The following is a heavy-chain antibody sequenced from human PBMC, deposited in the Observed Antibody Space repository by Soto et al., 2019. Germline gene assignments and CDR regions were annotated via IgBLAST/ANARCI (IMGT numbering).Heavy chain of an antibody. D-gene: IGHD2-21*02. Sequence: SETLSLTCTVSGGSISSYYWSWIRQPPGKGLEWIGYIYYSGSTNYNPSLKSRVTISVDTSKNQFSLKLSSVTAADTAVYYCARHPYCGGDCYFNWFDPWGQGTLVTVS. V-gene: IGHV4-59*08. J-gene: IGHJ5*02. CDR1: GGSISSYY. CDR3: ARHPYCGGDCYFNWFDP. CDR2: IYYSGST.